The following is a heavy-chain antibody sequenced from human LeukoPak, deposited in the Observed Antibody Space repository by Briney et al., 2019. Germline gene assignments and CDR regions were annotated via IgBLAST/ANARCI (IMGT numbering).Heavy chain of an antibody. CDR1: GGSFSGYY. V-gene: IGHV4-34*01. Sequence: SETLSLTCAVYGGSFSGYYWSWIRQPPGKGLEWIGEINHSGSTNYNPSLKSRVTISVDTSKNQFSLKLSSVTAADTAVYYCARRPSSSWYEEGWFDPWGQGTLVTVSS. CDR2: INHSGST. J-gene: IGHJ5*02. D-gene: IGHD6-13*01. CDR3: ARRPSSSWYEEGWFDP.